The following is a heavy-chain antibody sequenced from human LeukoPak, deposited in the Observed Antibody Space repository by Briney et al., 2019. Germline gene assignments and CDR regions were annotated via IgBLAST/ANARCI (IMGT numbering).Heavy chain of an antibody. CDR1: GGSFSGYY. CDR2: INHSGST. D-gene: IGHD1-26*01. Sequence: PSETLSLTCAVYGGSFSGYYWSWIRQPPGKGLEWIGEINHSGSTNYNQSLKSRVTMSVDASKNQFSLKLSSVTALDTAVYYCARLVGASAHWFDPWGRGTLVTISS. J-gene: IGHJ5*02. CDR3: ARLVGASAHWFDP. V-gene: IGHV4-34*01.